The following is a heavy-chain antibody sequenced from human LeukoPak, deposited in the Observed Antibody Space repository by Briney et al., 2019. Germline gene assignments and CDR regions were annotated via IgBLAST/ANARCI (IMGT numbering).Heavy chain of an antibody. CDR1: GLTFSDSY. CDR2: ISGSGHDI. CDR3: TRDPRHFDS. Sequence: GGSLRLSCAASGLTFSDSYMTWVRQAPGKGVEWVAHISGSGHDINYSDSVKGRFTISRDNAKNSLYLQMSSLRVEDTAVYYCTRDPRHFDSCGQGTLVTVSS. D-gene: IGHD6-6*01. J-gene: IGHJ5*01. V-gene: IGHV3-11*04.